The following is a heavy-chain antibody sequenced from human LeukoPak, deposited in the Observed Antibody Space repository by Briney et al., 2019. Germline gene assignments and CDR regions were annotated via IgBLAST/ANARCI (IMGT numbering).Heavy chain of an antibody. CDR1: GSTFSNYA. V-gene: IGHV3-23*01. D-gene: IGHD4-23*01. J-gene: IGHJ4*02. CDR3: ARGGGASVSSLKY. CDR2: ISDSGGST. Sequence: PGRSLRLSCAASGSTFSNYAMSWVRQAPGEGLEWVSIISDSGGSTNYADSVKGRFTISRDNSKNTLYLQVNSLRVEDTAIYYCARGGGASVSSLKYWGQGTLVTVSS.